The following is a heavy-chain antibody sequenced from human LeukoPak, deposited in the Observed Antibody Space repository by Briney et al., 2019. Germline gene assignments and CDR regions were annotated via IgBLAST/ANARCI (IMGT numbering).Heavy chain of an antibody. CDR2: IYYSGSI. V-gene: IGHV4-39*07. D-gene: IGHD3-22*01. Sequence: SETLSLTCTVSGGSISSSSYYWGWIRQPPGKGLEWIGSIYYSGSIYYNPSLKSRVTISVDTSKNQFSLKLSSVTAADTAVYYCARGTMIVVVITTNDAFDIWGQGTMVTVSS. CDR3: ARGTMIVVVITTNDAFDI. J-gene: IGHJ3*02. CDR1: GGSISSSSYY.